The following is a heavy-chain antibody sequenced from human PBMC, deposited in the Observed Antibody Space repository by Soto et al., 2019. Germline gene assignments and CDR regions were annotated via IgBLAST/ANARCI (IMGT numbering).Heavy chain of an antibody. CDR1: GFTFSSYG. J-gene: IGHJ5*02. V-gene: IGHV3-33*01. CDR2: IWYDGSNK. D-gene: IGHD2-2*01. Sequence: QVQLLESEGGVVQPGRSLRLSCAASGFTFSSYGMHWVCQAPGKGLEWVAVIWYDGSNKYYADSVKGRFTISRDNSKNTLYLQMNSLRAEDTAVYYCARDGASTYQLPSNWFDPWGQGTLVTVSS. CDR3: ARDGASTYQLPSNWFDP.